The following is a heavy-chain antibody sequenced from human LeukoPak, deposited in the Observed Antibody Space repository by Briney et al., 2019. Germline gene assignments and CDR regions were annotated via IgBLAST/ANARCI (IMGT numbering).Heavy chain of an antibody. CDR1: GGSISSGGYY. CDR3: ARAPFPPNYYYYGMDV. Sequence: SQTLSLTCTVSGGSISSGGYYWSWIRQHPGKGLEWIGYIYYSGSTYYSPSLKSRVTISVDTSKNQFPLKLSSVTAADTAVYYCARAPFPPNYYYYGMDVWGQGTTVTVSS. V-gene: IGHV4-31*03. CDR2: IYYSGST. J-gene: IGHJ6*02.